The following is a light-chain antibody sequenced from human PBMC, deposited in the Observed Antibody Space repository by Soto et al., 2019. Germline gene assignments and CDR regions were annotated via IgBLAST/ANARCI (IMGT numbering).Light chain of an antibody. CDR1: QSVSGN. J-gene: IGKJ3*01. V-gene: IGKV3-15*01. CDR2: GAS. CDR3: QQYNKWQLT. Sequence: EIVMAQSPATLSLSPGERATLSCRASQSVSGNLAWYQQKPGQAPRLLISGASTRTTGIPARFSGSGSGTEFTLTISSLQSEDFAVYYCQQYNKWQLTFGPGTKVDIK.